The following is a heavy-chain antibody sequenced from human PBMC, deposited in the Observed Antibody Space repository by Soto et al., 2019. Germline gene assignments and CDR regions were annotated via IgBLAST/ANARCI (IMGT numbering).Heavy chain of an antibody. D-gene: IGHD1-26*01. Sequence: QVQLQQWGAGLLKPSETLSLSCAVYGGSFSGYYWIWIRQPPGKGLEWIGEVSHSGSTNYNPSLKSRVTMSADTSKHQFSLKLTSVTAADTAVYYCARGGAGISENWFDPWGQGTLVTVSS. J-gene: IGHJ5*02. CDR2: VSHSGST. CDR1: GGSFSGYY. V-gene: IGHV4-34*01. CDR3: ARGGAGISENWFDP.